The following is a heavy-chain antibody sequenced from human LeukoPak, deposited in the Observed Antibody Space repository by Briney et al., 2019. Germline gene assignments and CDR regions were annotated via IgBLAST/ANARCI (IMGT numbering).Heavy chain of an antibody. D-gene: IGHD3-9*01. CDR1: GDSVSSSSSY. J-gene: IGHJ2*01. CDR2: IFYSGST. Sequence: SETLSLTCTVSGDSVSSSSSYWGWIRQHAGNGLECIGSIFYSGSTSYNPYLKSRATISVDTPKNQFSLKLTSVSVAEMAVYYCARRIYKILRGTESGYWYFDLWGRGTRVTVSS. V-gene: IGHV4-39*01. CDR3: ARRIYKILRGTESGYWYFDL.